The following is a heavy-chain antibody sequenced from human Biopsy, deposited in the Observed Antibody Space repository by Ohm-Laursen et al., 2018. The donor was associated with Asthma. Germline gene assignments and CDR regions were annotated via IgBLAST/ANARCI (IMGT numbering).Heavy chain of an antibody. V-gene: IGHV1-58*01. CDR1: GVALSGYT. D-gene: IGHD2/OR15-2a*01. Sequence: GASVKVSCKASGVALSGYTFEWVRQARGLGLEWIAWIVLASGATNYAQNFQDRLTVTRDMSAGSVSMELRGLSSTDTAVYYCAAGRTSLQGESLIWGQGTLVSVSS. CDR2: IVLASGAT. CDR3: AAGRTSLQGESLI. J-gene: IGHJ4*01.